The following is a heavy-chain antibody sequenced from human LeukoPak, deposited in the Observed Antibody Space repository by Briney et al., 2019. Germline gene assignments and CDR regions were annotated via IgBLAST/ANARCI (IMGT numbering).Heavy chain of an antibody. CDR1: GYTFTSYA. Sequence: ASVKVSCKASGYTFTSYAMHWVRQAPGQRLGWMGWINAGNGNTKYSQEFQGRVTITRDTSASTAYMELSSLRSEDMAVYYCARELTTYYYDSSGYYSFGYWGQGTLVTVSS. V-gene: IGHV1-3*03. D-gene: IGHD3-22*01. CDR2: INAGNGNT. CDR3: ARELTTYYYDSSGYYSFGY. J-gene: IGHJ4*02.